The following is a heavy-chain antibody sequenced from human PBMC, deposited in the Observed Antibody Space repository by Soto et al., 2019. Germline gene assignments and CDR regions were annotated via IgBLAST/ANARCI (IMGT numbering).Heavy chain of an antibody. CDR2: ISSSSSYI. V-gene: IGHV3-21*01. J-gene: IGHJ6*03. CDR1: GFTFSSYS. Sequence: EVQLVESGGGLVKPGGSLRLSCAASGFTFSSYSMNWVRQAPGKGLEWVSSISSSSSYIYYADSVKGRFTISRDNAKNSLYLQMNRLRAEDTAVYYCARRFSLYYYMDVWGKGTTVTVSS. CDR3: ARRFSLYYYMDV.